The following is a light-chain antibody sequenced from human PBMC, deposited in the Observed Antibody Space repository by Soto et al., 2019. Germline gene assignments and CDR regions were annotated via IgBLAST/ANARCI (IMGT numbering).Light chain of an antibody. J-gene: IGKJ1*01. V-gene: IGKV1-5*03. CDR1: QSIRSW. Sequence: DIQMTQSPSALSASLGDRVTITCRAGQSIRSWLAWYQQKPGKAPKLLIYKASTLKSGVPSRFSGSGSGTEFTLTINSLQPDDFATYYCQQYNTYSGTFGPGTKVDIK. CDR3: QQYNTYSGT. CDR2: KAS.